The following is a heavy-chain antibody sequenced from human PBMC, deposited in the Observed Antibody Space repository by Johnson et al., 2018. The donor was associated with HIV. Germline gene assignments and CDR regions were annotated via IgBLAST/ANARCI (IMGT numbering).Heavy chain of an antibody. CDR3: AREQTSMVQGVIWAFDI. CDR1: GFSFSSYA. V-gene: IGHV3-30*04. CDR2: ISYDGSKK. Sequence: QVQLVESGGGVVQPGRSLRLSCAASGFSFSSYAMHWVRQAPGKGLEWVAVISYDGSKKYYADSVKGRFTISRDNSKNTLYLQMNSLRAEDTAVYYCAREQTSMVQGVIWAFDIWGQGTMVTVSS. D-gene: IGHD3-10*01. J-gene: IGHJ3*02.